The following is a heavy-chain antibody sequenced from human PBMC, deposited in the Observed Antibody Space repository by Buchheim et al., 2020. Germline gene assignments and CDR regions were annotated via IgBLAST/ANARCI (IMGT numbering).Heavy chain of an antibody. J-gene: IGHJ4*02. D-gene: IGHD2-15*01. V-gene: IGHV3-30*18. CDR3: AKDSGVGYCSGGSCYETEGY. CDR1: GFTFSSYG. Sequence: QVQLVESGGGVVQPGRSLRLPCAASGFTFSSYGMHWVRQAPGKGLEWVAVISYDGSNKYYADSVKGRFTISRDNSKNTLYLQMNSLRAEDTAVYYCAKDSGVGYCSGGSCYETEGYWGQGTL. CDR2: ISYDGSNK.